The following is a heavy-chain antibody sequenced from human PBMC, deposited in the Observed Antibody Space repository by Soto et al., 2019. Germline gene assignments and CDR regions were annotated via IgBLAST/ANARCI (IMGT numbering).Heavy chain of an antibody. Sequence: HPGGSLRLSCAASGFTFSGSAMHWVRQASGKGLEWVGRIRSKANSYATAYAASVKGRFTISRDDSKNTAYLQMNGLKTEDTAVYYCSREGLLHPYWGQGTLVTVSS. V-gene: IGHV3-73*01. CDR1: GFTFSGSA. J-gene: IGHJ4*02. CDR2: IRSKANSYAT. D-gene: IGHD3-3*01. CDR3: SREGLLHPY.